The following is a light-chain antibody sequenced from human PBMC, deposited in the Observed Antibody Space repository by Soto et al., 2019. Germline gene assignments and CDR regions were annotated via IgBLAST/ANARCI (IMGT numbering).Light chain of an antibody. Sequence: DIVMTQSPLSLPVTPGEPASISCSSSQSVHTFLAWYQQKPGQAPRLLIYGASTRATGVPARFSGSGSGTAFTLTISSLEPADFAVYYCHQRSNWPPDTFGQGTRLEIK. J-gene: IGKJ5*01. CDR2: GAS. CDR1: QSVHTF. CDR3: HQRSNWPPDT. V-gene: IGKV3-11*01.